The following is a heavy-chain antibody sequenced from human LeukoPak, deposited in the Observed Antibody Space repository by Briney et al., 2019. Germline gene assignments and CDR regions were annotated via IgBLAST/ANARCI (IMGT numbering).Heavy chain of an antibody. D-gene: IGHD1-1*01. CDR1: GDSISSYY. CDR2: IYYSGNT. CDR3: ARHTSMAHFDY. J-gene: IGHJ4*02. V-gene: IGHV4-59*08. Sequence: PSETLSLTCNVSGDSISSYYWSCIRQPPGKGLEWIGYIYYSGNTNYDPSLKSRVTMSVHTSKNQFSLKLSSVTAADTAVYYCARHTSMAHFDYWGQGTLVTVSS.